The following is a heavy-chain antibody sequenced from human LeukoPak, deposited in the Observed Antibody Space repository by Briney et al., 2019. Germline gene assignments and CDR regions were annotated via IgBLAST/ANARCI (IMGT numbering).Heavy chain of an antibody. D-gene: IGHD3-10*01. CDR3: TRGLRYYGSGSLSDNWFDS. J-gene: IGHJ5*01. Sequence: SGTLSLTCAVSGVSITYRYWWTWVRQAPGKGLEWIGEIYHSGSTNYNSSLKSRVTMSVDKSKNQFSLMLSSVTAADTAVYYCTRGLRYYGSGSLSDNWFDSWGQGTLVIVSS. CDR2: IYHSGST. V-gene: IGHV4-4*02. CDR1: GVSITYRYW.